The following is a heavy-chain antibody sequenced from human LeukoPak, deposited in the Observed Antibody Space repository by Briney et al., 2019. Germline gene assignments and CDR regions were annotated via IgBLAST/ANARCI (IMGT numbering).Heavy chain of an antibody. CDR1: GGTFSSYA. CDR2: IIPYLGIA. Sequence: SVKVSCKASGGTFSSYAISWVRQAPGQGLEWMGRIIPYLGIANYAQKVQGRVTITADKSTSTAYMELSSLRSEDTAVYYCARALSYSNRLDDWGQGTMVTVSS. V-gene: IGHV1-69*04. J-gene: IGHJ4*02. CDR3: ARALSYSNRLDD. D-gene: IGHD4-11*01.